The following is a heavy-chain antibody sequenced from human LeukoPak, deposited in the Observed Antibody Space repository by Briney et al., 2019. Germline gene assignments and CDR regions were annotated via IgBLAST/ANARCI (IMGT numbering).Heavy chain of an antibody. CDR1: GFNFSNYG. Sequence: GGSLRLSCAASGFNFSNYGMHWVRQAPGKGLEWVTVIWYDGSNKYYAESVKDRFTISRDNSKNTVYLQTNSLRAEDTAVYYCARDGRGPADYWGQGTLVTISS. J-gene: IGHJ4*02. V-gene: IGHV3-33*01. D-gene: IGHD3-16*01. CDR2: IWYDGSNK. CDR3: ARDGRGPADY.